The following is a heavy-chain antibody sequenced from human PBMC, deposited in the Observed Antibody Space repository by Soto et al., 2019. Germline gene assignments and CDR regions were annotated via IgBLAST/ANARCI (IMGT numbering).Heavy chain of an antibody. V-gene: IGHV1-18*01. CDR1: GYTFTSYG. J-gene: IGHJ4*02. CDR3: ARGDETYCGGDCYKTPYFDY. CDR2: ISAYNGNT. Sequence: QVQLVQSGAEVKKPGASVKVSCKASGYTFTSYGISWVRQAPGQGLEWMGWISAYNGNTNYAQKLQGRVTMTTDTSTSTAYMALGSLRSDDTAVYYCARGDETYCGGDCYKTPYFDYWGQGTLVTVSS. D-gene: IGHD2-21*01.